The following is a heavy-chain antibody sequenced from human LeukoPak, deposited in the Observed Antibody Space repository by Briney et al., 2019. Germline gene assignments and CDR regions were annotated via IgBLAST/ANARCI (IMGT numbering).Heavy chain of an antibody. Sequence: GGSLSLSCIASGFNFGDNGMSCFRQAPGRGLEWVSFIRSKMYGETADYAASVKGRFTISRDDSNSITYLQMNSLKTEDTAVYHCVRDGRGYSTAYFDSWGLGTLVTVSS. CDR1: GFNFGDNG. J-gene: IGHJ4*02. D-gene: IGHD5-12*01. V-gene: IGHV3-49*03. CDR3: VRDGRGYSTAYFDS. CDR2: IRSKMYGETA.